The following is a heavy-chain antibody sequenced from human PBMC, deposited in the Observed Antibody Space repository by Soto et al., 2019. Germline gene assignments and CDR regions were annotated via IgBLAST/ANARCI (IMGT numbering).Heavy chain of an antibody. V-gene: IGHV3-33*01. J-gene: IGHJ3*02. Sequence: GGSLRLSCAASGFTFSSYGMHWVRQAPGKGLEWVAVIWYDGSNKYYADSVKGRFTISRDNSKNTLYLQMNSLRAEDTAVYYCARGFSVYDILTGSDAFDIWGQGTMVTVSS. CDR1: GFTFSSYG. D-gene: IGHD3-9*01. CDR3: ARGFSVYDILTGSDAFDI. CDR2: IWYDGSNK.